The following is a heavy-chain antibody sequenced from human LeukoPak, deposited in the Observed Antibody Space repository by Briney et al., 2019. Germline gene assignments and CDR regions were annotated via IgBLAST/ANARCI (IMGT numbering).Heavy chain of an antibody. Sequence: PGGSLRLSCAASGFTFTNYWMSWVRQAPGKGLELVANIKQDRSEKYYVDSVKGRFTISRDNAKNSLYLQMNSLRAEDTAVYYCARGLYYDILTGYFSDAFDIWGQGTMVTVSS. V-gene: IGHV3-7*04. CDR3: ARGLYYDILTGYFSDAFDI. CDR2: IKQDRSEK. J-gene: IGHJ3*02. CDR1: GFTFTNYW. D-gene: IGHD3-9*01.